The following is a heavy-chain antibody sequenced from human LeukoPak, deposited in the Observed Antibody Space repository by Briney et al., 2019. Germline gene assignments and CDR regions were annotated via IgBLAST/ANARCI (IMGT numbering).Heavy chain of an antibody. Sequence: SVKVSCKASGGTFSSYAISWVRQAPGQGLEWMGGIIPIFGTANYAQKFQGRVTITADESTSTAYMGLSSLRSEDTAVYYCAREVTTVTTVYNWFDPWGQGTLVTVSS. D-gene: IGHD4-17*01. J-gene: IGHJ5*02. CDR1: GGTFSSYA. V-gene: IGHV1-69*13. CDR3: AREVTTVTTVYNWFDP. CDR2: IIPIFGTA.